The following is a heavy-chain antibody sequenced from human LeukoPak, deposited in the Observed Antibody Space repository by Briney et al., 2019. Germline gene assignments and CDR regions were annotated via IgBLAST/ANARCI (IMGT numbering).Heavy chain of an antibody. D-gene: IGHD1-1*01. V-gene: IGHV3-23*01. CDR1: GFTFSSYA. CDR2: ISGSGTIT. Sequence: PGGSLRLSCAASGFTFSSYAMNWVRQAPGKGLEWVSVISGSGTITYYADSVKGQFTISRDNSKNILYLQMNSLRVEDTAVYYCAKDLRTAGTTVRAFDIWGQGTMVTVSP. CDR3: AKDLRTAGTTVRAFDI. J-gene: IGHJ3*02.